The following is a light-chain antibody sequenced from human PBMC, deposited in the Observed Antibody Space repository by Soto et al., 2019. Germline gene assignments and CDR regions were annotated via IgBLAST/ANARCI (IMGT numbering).Light chain of an antibody. CDR3: QSYDSSLSGYVV. Sequence: QSVLTQPPSVSGAPGQRVTISCTGSSSNIVAGYDVHWYQQLPGTAPKLLIYGNSNRPSGVPDRFSGAKSGTAASVAITGLQAEDEADYYCQSYDSSLSGYVVFGGGTKLTVL. CDR2: GNS. CDR1: SSNIVAGYD. J-gene: IGLJ2*01. V-gene: IGLV1-40*01.